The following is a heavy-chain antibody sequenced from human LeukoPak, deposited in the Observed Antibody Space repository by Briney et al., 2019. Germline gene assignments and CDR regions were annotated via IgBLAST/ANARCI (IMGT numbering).Heavy chain of an antibody. V-gene: IGHV3-30*04. CDR3: ARVGNYDSSGYSYYYYYMDV. CDR2: ISYDGSNK. Sequence: PGRSLRLSCAASGFTFSSYAMHWVRQAPGKGLEWVAIISYDGSNKYYADSVKGRFTISRDNSKNTLYLQMNSLRAEDTAVYYCARVGNYDSSGYSYYYYYMDVWGKGTTVTISS. D-gene: IGHD3-22*01. J-gene: IGHJ6*03. CDR1: GFTFSSYA.